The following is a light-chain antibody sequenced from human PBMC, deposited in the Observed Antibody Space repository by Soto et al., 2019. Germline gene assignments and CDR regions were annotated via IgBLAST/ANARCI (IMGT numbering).Light chain of an antibody. J-gene: IGLJ1*01. Sequence: QSALTQPPSASGSPGQSVTISCTGTSSDVGGYNYVSWFQQHSGKAPKLIIHEVNQRPSGVPDRFSGSKSGNTASLTVSGLQAEDEGTYYCSSYGGYNNVVFGTGTKVTVL. CDR1: SSDVGGYNY. CDR2: EVN. V-gene: IGLV2-8*01. CDR3: SSYGGYNNVV.